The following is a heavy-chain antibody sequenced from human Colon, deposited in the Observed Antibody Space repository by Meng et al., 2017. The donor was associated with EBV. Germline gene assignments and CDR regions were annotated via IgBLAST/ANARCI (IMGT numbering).Heavy chain of an antibody. D-gene: IGHD4-23*01. CDR2: QCHADDT. Sequence: EAVLELVTPSETLALICTVSGGPIGRTGTCGGWIRQPPGKGLEWIGSQCHADDTYYNPSLMGRVTISVDTSKNQVSLKLTSVTAADTSIYYCARHTFSGNPGGIDSWGQGILVTVAS. CDR3: ARHTFSGNPGGIDS. CDR1: GGPIGRTGTC. J-gene: IGHJ4*02. V-gene: IGHV4-39*01.